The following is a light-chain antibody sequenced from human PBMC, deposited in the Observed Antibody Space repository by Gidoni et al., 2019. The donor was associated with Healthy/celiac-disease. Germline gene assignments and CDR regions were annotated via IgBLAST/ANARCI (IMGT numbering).Light chain of an antibody. Sequence: QSVLYSSNNKNYLAWYQQKPGQPPKLLIYWASTRESGVPDRFSGSGSGTDFTLTISSLQAEDVAVYYCQQYYSTPLTFGGGTKVEIK. CDR1: QSVLYSSNNKNY. J-gene: IGKJ4*01. CDR3: QQYYSTPLT. CDR2: WAS. V-gene: IGKV4-1*01.